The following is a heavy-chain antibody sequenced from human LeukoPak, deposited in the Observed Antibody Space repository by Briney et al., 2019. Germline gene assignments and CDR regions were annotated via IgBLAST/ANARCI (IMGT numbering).Heavy chain of an antibody. D-gene: IGHD3-16*01. CDR3: ASWGKRGGSRAYFDY. V-gene: IGHV1-2*02. CDR1: GYTFTGYY. CDR2: INPNSGGT. Sequence: ASVKVSCKASGYTFTGYYMHWVRQAPGQGLEWMGWINPNSGGTNYAQKFQGRVTMTRDTSISTAYMELSRLRSDDTAVYYCASWGKRGGSRAYFDYWGQGTLVTVSS. J-gene: IGHJ4*02.